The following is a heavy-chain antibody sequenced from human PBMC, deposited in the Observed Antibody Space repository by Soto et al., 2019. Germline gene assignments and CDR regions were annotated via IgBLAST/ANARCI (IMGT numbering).Heavy chain of an antibody. CDR2: INAGNGNT. Sequence: GASVKVSCKASGYTFTSYAIHWVRQAPGQRLEWMGWINAGNGNTKYSQKFQGRVTITRDTSASTAYMELSSLRSEDTAVYYCAREAEGGIYYYYGMDVWGQGTTVTVSS. CDR3: AREAEGGIYYYYGMDV. CDR1: GYTFTSYA. J-gene: IGHJ6*02. D-gene: IGHD1-26*01. V-gene: IGHV1-3*01.